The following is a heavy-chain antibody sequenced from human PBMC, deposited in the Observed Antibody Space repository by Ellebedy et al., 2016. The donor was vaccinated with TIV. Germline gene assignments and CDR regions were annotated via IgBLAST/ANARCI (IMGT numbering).Heavy chain of an antibody. CDR3: AREPRDPAIYYGMDV. CDR1: GFTFSGYY. CDR2: ISYSGDLM. D-gene: IGHD5-18*01. Sequence: PGGSLRLSCAASGFTFSGYYMSWFRQAPGKGPEWVSYISYSGDLMYYADSVKGRFTISRDNSKNTLYLQMNSLRAEDTAVYYCAREPRDPAIYYGMDVWGQGTTVTVSS. V-gene: IGHV3-11*01. J-gene: IGHJ6*02.